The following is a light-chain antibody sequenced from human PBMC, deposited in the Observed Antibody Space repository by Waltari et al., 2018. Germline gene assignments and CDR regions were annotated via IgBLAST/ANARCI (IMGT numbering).Light chain of an antibody. CDR3: CSYVGSNTYWV. CDR2: DIN. Sequence: QSALTQPRSVSGSPGQSVTISCTGTSNDVGGYNYVSCYQQHPDKAPKLIIYDINNRPSGVPDRFSGSKSGNTASLTISGLQAEDEADYYCCSYVGSNTYWVFGGGTKLTVL. CDR1: SNDVGGYNY. V-gene: IGLV2-11*01. J-gene: IGLJ3*02.